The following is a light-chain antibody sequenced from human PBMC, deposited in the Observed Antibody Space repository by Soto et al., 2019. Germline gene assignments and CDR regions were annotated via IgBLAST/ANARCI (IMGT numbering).Light chain of an antibody. V-gene: IGLV2-23*01. Sequence: QSALTQPASVSGSPGQSITISCTGTSSDVGSYNLVSWYQQHPDQAPKLMIFDGNLGPSGVSNRFSVSKFGNTASLTISGLQAEDEADYYCCSYAGSSTLVFGTGTKVTVL. CDR1: SSDVGSYNL. CDR3: CSYAGSSTLV. J-gene: IGLJ1*01. CDR2: DGN.